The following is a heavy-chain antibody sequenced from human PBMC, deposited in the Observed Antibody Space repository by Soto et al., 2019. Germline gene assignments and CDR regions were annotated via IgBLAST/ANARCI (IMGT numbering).Heavy chain of an antibody. Sequence: SETLSLTCAVYGGSLSGYNWSWLRQSPGKGLEWIGEVSPRGSTNYDASFKSRVALSVDTSKNEFSLKVSSVTAADTAVYYCASWGGITMTSPVDWGQGALVTVSS. CDR3: ASWGGITMTSPVD. CDR2: VSPRGST. D-gene: IGHD3-16*01. V-gene: IGHV4-34*01. J-gene: IGHJ4*02. CDR1: GGSLSGYN.